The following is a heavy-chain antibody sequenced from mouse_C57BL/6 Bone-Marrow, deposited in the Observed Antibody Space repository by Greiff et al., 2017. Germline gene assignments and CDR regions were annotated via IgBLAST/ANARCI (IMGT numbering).Heavy chain of an antibody. J-gene: IGHJ2*01. V-gene: IGHV14-4*01. CDR2: IDPANGDT. Sequence: EVQLQQSGAELVRPGASVKLSCTASGFNITDDYMHWVKQRPEQGLEWIGWIDPANGDTEDASKFQGKDTITADTSSNPAYLQLSSLTSGDTAVYYCTSHYYVSDYFDYWGQGTTLTVSS. CDR1: GFNITDDY. D-gene: IGHD1-1*01. CDR3: TSHYYVSDYFDY.